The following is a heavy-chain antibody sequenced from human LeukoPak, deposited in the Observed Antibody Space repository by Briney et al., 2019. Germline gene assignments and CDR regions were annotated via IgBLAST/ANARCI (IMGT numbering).Heavy chain of an antibody. CDR2: ISSNGGST. CDR1: GFTFSSYA. CDR3: AKAFFVRPPVGYFDY. J-gene: IGHJ4*02. D-gene: IGHD6-6*01. V-gene: IGHV3-23*01. Sequence: GGSLRLSCAASGFTFSSYAMGWVRQAPGKGLEWVSVISSNGGSTYYADSVKGRFTISRDNSRNTLYLQMNSLRVEDTAVYYCAKAFFVRPPVGYFDYWGQGTLVTVSS.